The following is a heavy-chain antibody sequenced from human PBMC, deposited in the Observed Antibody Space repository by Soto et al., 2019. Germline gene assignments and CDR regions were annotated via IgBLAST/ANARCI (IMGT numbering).Heavy chain of an antibody. CDR1: GFTFSSYA. J-gene: IGHJ3*02. CDR3: AKATSSWGGDALHI. V-gene: IGHV3-23*01. Sequence: EVQLLESGGGLVQPGGSLRLSCAASGFTFSSYAMSWVRQAPGKGLEWVSVISGSAGSTYDADSVKGRFTISRDNSKNTLYLQMNSLRAEDTAVYYCAKATSSWGGDALHIWGQGTVVTVS. D-gene: IGHD6-13*01. CDR2: ISGSAGST.